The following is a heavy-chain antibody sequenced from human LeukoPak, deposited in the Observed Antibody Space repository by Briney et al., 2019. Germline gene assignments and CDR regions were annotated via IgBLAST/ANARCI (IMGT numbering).Heavy chain of an antibody. CDR1: GFTFSRYA. Sequence: RGMSLRLSCATSGFTFSRYAMHWVRQAPGKGLEWVALISYDANIGSNKYYADSVKGRFTISRDNSKNTLYLQMNSLRAEDTAVYYCARDGGYDFWSGYYQDYWGQGTLVTVSS. J-gene: IGHJ4*02. D-gene: IGHD3-3*01. CDR2: ISYDANIGSNK. V-gene: IGHV3-30-3*01. CDR3: ARDGGYDFWSGYYQDY.